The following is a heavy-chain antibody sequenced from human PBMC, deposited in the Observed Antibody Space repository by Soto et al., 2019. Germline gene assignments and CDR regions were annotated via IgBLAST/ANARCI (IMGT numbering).Heavy chain of an antibody. V-gene: IGHV3-72*01. Sequence: EVQLVESGGGLVQPGGSLRLSCAASGFTFSDHYMDWVRQAPGKGLEWIGRTRNKANSYTTEDAASVKGRFTISRDDSKNSLYLPMNSLKTEDTAVYYCARGPHSRVTTGYYYGMDVWGQGTTVTVSS. CDR1: GFTFSDHY. CDR3: ARGPHSRVTTGYYYGMDV. J-gene: IGHJ6*02. D-gene: IGHD4-17*01. CDR2: TRNKANSYTT.